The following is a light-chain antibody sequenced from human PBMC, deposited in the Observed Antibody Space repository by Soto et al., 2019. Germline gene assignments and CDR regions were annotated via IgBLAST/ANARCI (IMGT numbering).Light chain of an antibody. V-gene: IGKV3-15*01. J-gene: IGKJ1*01. CDR1: HSISDT. CDR3: QQYVTSPWA. CDR2: GSS. Sequence: EIVMTQSPATLSVSPGERATLSCRASHSISDTLAWYQQKPGQAPRLLIFGSSTRAPGIPARFSASGSETEFTLTITTLQSEDFAVYYCQQYVTSPWAFGQGTKVAIE.